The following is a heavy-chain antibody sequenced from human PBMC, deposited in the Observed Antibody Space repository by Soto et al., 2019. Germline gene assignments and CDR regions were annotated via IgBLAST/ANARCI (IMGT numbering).Heavy chain of an antibody. Sequence: GESLKIARRTSRYRFTSYWIAWLRQMPGKGLEWMGIIFPSDSDTRYSPSFQGQVTISADRSTSTVFLQWASLKASDTAVYFCARKDKSGYFNWFDPWGQGTLVTVSS. J-gene: IGHJ5*02. CDR3: ARKDKSGYFNWFDP. V-gene: IGHV5-51*01. CDR1: RYRFTSYW. CDR2: IFPSDSDT. D-gene: IGHD3-22*01.